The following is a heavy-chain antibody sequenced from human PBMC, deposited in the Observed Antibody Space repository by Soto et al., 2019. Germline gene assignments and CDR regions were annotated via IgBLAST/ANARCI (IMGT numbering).Heavy chain of an antibody. J-gene: IGHJ6*03. Sequence: ASVKVSCQASGYTFTSYDINWVRQATGQGLEWMGWMNPNSGNTGYAQKFQGRVTMTRNTSISTAYMELSSLRSEDTAVYYCARGCGFRRGYSGYATRGSYYYYMDVWGKGTTVTVSS. V-gene: IGHV1-8*01. CDR3: ARGCGFRRGYSGYATRGSYYYYMDV. CDR2: MNPNSGNT. D-gene: IGHD5-12*01. CDR1: GYTFTSYD.